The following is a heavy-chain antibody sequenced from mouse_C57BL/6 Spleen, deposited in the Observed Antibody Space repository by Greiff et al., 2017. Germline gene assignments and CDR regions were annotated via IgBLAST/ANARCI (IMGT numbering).Heavy chain of an antibody. CDR1: GYAFTNYL. Sequence: VQGVESGAELVRPGTSVKVSCKASGYAFTNYLLEWVKQRPGQGLEWIGVINPGSGGTNYNEKFKGKATLTADKSSNAAYMQLSSLTSEDSAVYFCARAGTGSNYAMAYWGQGTSVTVSS. V-gene: IGHV1-54*01. D-gene: IGHD4-1*01. CDR3: ARAGTGSNYAMAY. CDR2: INPGSGGT. J-gene: IGHJ4*01.